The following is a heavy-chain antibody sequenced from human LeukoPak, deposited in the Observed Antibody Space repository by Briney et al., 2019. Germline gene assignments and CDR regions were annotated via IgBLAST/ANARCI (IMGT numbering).Heavy chain of an antibody. CDR2: IYGGGNI. CDR1: GFTFSSYW. D-gene: IGHD6-19*01. CDR3: AKDLRSSGWFGPLDY. J-gene: IGHJ4*02. V-gene: IGHV3-66*02. Sequence: GGSLRLSCAASGFTFSSYWMSWVRQAPGKGLEWVSVIYGGGNIYYADSVKGRFTISRDNSKNTLYLQMNSLRAEDTAVYYCAKDLRSSGWFGPLDYWGQGTLVTVSS.